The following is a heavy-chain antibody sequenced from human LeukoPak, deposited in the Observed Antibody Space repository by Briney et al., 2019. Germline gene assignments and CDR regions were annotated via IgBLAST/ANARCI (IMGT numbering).Heavy chain of an antibody. D-gene: IGHD3-3*01. J-gene: IGHJ4*02. Sequence: PGGSLRLSCAASGFTVSSNYMGWVRQAPGKGLEWVSVIYSGGSTYYADSVKGRFTISRDNSKNTLYLQMNSLRAEDTAVYYCAKVYRFLEWSSFDYWGQGTLVTVSS. V-gene: IGHV3-53*01. CDR3: AKVYRFLEWSSFDY. CDR2: IYSGGST. CDR1: GFTVSSNY.